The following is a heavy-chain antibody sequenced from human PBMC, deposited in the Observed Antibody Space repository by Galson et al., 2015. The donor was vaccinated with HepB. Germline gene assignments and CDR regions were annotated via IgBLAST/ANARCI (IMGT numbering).Heavy chain of an antibody. CDR3: ARGYCSGGSCYRKYNWFDP. Sequence: SVKVSCKASGGTFSSYAISWVRQAPGQGLEWMGWINAGNGNTKYSQKFQGRVTITRDTSASTAYMELSSLRSEDTAVYYCARGYCSGGSCYRKYNWFDPWGQGTLVTVSS. CDR1: GGTFSSYA. V-gene: IGHV1-3*01. CDR2: INAGNGNT. J-gene: IGHJ5*02. D-gene: IGHD2-15*01.